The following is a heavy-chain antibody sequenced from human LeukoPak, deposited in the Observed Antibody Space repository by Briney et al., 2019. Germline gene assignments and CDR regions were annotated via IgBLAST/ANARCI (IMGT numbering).Heavy chain of an antibody. V-gene: IGHV1-46*01. CDR1: GYTFTSYY. Sequence: ASVKVSCKASGYTFTSYYMHWVRQAPGQGLGWMGIINPSGGSTSYAQKFQGRVTMTRDTSTSTVYMELSSLRSEDTAVYYCARGVVVVAATDNWFDPWGQGTLVTVSS. J-gene: IGHJ5*02. CDR2: INPSGGST. CDR3: ARGVVVVAATDNWFDP. D-gene: IGHD2-15*01.